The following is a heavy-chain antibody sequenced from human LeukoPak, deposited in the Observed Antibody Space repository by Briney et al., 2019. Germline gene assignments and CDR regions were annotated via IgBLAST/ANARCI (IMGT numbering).Heavy chain of an antibody. CDR1: GFTVSTNS. CDR2: IYSGGST. D-gene: IGHD3-22*01. V-gene: IGHV3-53*01. Sequence: GGSLRLSCTVSGFTVSTNSMSWVRQTPGKGLEWVSFIYSGGSTHYSDSVKGRFTISRDNSKNNLYLQMNSLKAEDTAVYYRARRAGDYSHPYDYWGQGTLVTVSS. CDR3: ARRAGDYSHPYDY. J-gene: IGHJ4*02.